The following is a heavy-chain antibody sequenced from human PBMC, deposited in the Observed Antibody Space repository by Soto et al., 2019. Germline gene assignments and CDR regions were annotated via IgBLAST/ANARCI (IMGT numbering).Heavy chain of an antibody. CDR3: ARAIAVARTKYWYFDL. CDR2: IKQDGSEK. V-gene: IGHV3-7*02. D-gene: IGHD6-19*01. CDR1: GFTFSSYW. Sequence: GGSLRLSCEASGFTFSSYWMTWVRQAPGKGLEWVANIKQDGSEKYYVDSAKGRFTISRDNAKNSLYLQMNSLRADDTAVYYCARAIAVARTKYWYFDLWGRGTLVTVS. J-gene: IGHJ2*01.